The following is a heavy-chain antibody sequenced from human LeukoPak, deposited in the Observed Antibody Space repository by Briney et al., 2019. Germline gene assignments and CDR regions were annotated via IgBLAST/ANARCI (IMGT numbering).Heavy chain of an antibody. CDR3: ASHHYYDSSGLDDYFDY. J-gene: IGHJ4*02. CDR1: GFTFISYA. D-gene: IGHD3-22*01. Sequence: GGSLSLSCAASGFTFISYAMSWVRQAPGKRLEWVSAISGSGGSTYYADSVKGRFTISRDNSKNTLYLQMNSLRAEDTAVYYCASHHYYDSSGLDDYFDYWGQGTLVTVSS. V-gene: IGHV3-23*01. CDR2: ISGSGGST.